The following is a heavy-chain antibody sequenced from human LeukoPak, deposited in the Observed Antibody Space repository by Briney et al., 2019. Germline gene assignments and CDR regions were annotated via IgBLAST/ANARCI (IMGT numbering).Heavy chain of an antibody. CDR1: GFTFRTSW. V-gene: IGHV3-74*01. J-gene: IGHJ4*02. Sequence: GGSLRLSCAASGFTFRTSWMHWVRQDSRKGLVWVSRISSDGSDIRYADSVKGRFIISRDNAKNTLYLLMSSLRAEDTALYYCARDRGGLGPTTLDHWGQGTLVTVSS. CDR3: ARDRGGLGPTTLDH. CDR2: ISSDGSDI. D-gene: IGHD1-26*01.